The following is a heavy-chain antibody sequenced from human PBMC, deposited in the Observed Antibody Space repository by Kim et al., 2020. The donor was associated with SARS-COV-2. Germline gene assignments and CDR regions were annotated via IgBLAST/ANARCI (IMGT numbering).Heavy chain of an antibody. CDR2: ISGSGGST. CDR1: GFTFSSCA. J-gene: IGHJ4*02. CDR3: ASRPPIAVAGTLHY. V-gene: IGHV3-23*01. D-gene: IGHD6-19*01. Sequence: GGSLRLSCAASGFTFSSCAMSWVRQAPGTGLEWVSAISGSGGSTFYAGSVKGRFTISRDNSKNTLYLQMNNLGVEDTAIYYCASRPPIAVAGTLHYWGQGTLVSVSS.